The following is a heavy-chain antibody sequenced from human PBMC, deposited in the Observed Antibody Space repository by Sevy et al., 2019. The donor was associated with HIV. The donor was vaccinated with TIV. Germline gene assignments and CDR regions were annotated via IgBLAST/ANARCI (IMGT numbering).Heavy chain of an antibody. CDR2: IIPIFGTA. J-gene: IGHJ3*02. CDR3: ARVGEQWLVAPGAFDI. CDR1: GGTFSSYA. Sequence: ASLKVSCKASGGTFSSYAISWVRQAPGQGLEWMGGIIPIFGTANYAQKFQGRVTITADESTSTAYMELSSLRSEDTAVYYCARVGEQWLVAPGAFDIWGQGTMVTVSS. D-gene: IGHD6-19*01. V-gene: IGHV1-69*13.